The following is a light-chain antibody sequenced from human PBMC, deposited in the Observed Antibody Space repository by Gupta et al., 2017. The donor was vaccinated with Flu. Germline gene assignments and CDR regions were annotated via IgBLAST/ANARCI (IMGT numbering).Light chain of an antibody. CDR3: AAWDDSLNGPV. J-gene: IGLJ3*02. CDR2: RNN. V-gene: IGLV1-44*01. Sequence: QSVLTQPPSASGTPGQRVTISCSGSSSTIGSYPVNWYQQPPGPAPKLLIYRNNPRPSRVPVRFSGSKSGTSASLAISGLQSEDEADYYCAAWDDSLNGPVLGGGTKLPVL. CDR1: SSTIGSYP.